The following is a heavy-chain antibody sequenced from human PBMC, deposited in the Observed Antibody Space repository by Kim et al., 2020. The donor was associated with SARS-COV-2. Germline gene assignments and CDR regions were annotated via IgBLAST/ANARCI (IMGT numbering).Heavy chain of an antibody. V-gene: IGHV4-39*01. J-gene: IGHJ4*02. D-gene: IGHD3-10*01. Sequence: SETLSLTCTVSGGSISSSSYYWGWIRQPPGKGLEWIGSIYYSGSTYYNPSLKSRVTISVDTSKNQFSLKLSSVTAADTAVYYCARRYYEYYGSGSAFDYWGQGTLVTVSS. CDR1: GGSISSSSYY. CDR2: IYYSGST. CDR3: ARRYYEYYGSGSAFDY.